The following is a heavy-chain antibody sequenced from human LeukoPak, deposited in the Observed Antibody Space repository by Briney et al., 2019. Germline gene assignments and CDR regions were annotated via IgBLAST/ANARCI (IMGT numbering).Heavy chain of an antibody. V-gene: IGHV3-23*01. CDR2: ITDSGGST. D-gene: IGHD6-6*01. CDR3: AKGSRSSRPYYFDY. Sequence: GGSLRLSCAASGFSLSSYAMSWVLQAPGKGLEWVSAITDSGGSTYHADSVKGRFTISRDNSKNTLFLQMNSLRVEDTAVYYCAKGSRSSRPYYFDYWGQGTLVTVSS. J-gene: IGHJ4*02. CDR1: GFSLSSYA.